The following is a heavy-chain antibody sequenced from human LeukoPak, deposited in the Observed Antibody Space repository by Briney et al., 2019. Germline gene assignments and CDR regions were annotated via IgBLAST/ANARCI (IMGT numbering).Heavy chain of an antibody. Sequence: AGTLRLSCAASGFTFSSYPMHWVGQGPGKGLEWVGIISYDGSNKYYEDSVKGRFTISSANSKNTLYLKMNSLRAEDTAVYYCAREGVRGDSGLYDYWGQGTLVTVSS. V-gene: IGHV3-30-3*01. J-gene: IGHJ4*02. CDR3: AREGVRGDSGLYDY. CDR1: GFTFSSYP. D-gene: IGHD3-10*01. CDR2: ISYDGSNK.